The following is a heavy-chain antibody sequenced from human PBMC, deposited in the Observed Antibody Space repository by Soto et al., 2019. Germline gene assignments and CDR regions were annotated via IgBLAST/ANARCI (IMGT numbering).Heavy chain of an antibody. CDR1: GGSISSSSYY. D-gene: IGHD3-3*01. CDR2: IYYSGRT. J-gene: IGHJ4*02. CDR3: ARPKTPSFGDGYYIDY. V-gene: IGHV4-39*01. Sequence: QLQLQESGPGLVKPSETLSLTCTVSGGSISSSSYYWGWLRQPPGTGLEWIGSIYYSGRTYYNPSLKSRFTISVETSKNQFSLKLSSVTAADTAVYYCARPKTPSFGDGYYIDYCGQGTLVTVSS.